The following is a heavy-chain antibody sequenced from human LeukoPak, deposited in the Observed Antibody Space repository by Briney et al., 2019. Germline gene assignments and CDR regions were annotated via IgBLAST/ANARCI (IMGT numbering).Heavy chain of an antibody. CDR2: IYSSGST. CDR3: ARRDTIFGVVTDY. Sequence: PSQTLSLTCTVSGGSISSGGYYWSWIRQHPGKGLEWIGYIYSSGSTYYNPSLKSRVTISVDTSKNQFSLKLSSVTAADTAVYYCARRDTIFGVVTDYWGQGTLSPSPQ. CDR1: GGSISSGGYY. V-gene: IGHV4-31*03. D-gene: IGHD3-3*01. J-gene: IGHJ4*02.